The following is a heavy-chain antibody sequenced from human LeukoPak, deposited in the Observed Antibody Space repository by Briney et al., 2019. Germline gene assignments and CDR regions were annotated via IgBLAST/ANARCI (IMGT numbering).Heavy chain of an antibody. CDR3: AKDLDCSGGSCYSTGNYMDV. Sequence: GSLRLSCAASGFTFSSYGMHWVRQAPGKGLEWVAFIRYDASNKYYADSVKGRFTISRDNSKNTLYLQMNSLRAEDTAVYYCAKDLDCSGGSCYSTGNYMDVWGKGTTVTISS. CDR1: GFTFSSYG. CDR2: IRYDASNK. V-gene: IGHV3-30*02. D-gene: IGHD2-15*01. J-gene: IGHJ6*03.